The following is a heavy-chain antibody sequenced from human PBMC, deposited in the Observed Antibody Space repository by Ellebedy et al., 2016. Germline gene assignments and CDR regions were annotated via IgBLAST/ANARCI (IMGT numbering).Heavy chain of an antibody. J-gene: IGHJ6*03. V-gene: IGHV4-34*01. CDR3: ARGPPYWPYSSSSKGNYYYYMDV. CDR1: GGSFSGYY. Sequence: SETLSLTXAVYGGSFSGYYWSWIRQPPGKGLEWIGEINHSGSTNYNPSLKSRVTISVDTSKNQFSLKLSSVTAADTAVYYCARGPPYWPYSSSSKGNYYYYMDVWGKGTTVTVSS. D-gene: IGHD6-6*01. CDR2: INHSGST.